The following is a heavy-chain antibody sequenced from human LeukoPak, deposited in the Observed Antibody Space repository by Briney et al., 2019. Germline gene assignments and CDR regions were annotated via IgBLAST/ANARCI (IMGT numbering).Heavy chain of an antibody. CDR3: ARDSSDAFDI. CDR1: GFTFSSYA. CDR2: ISYDGSNK. V-gene: IGHV3-30-3*01. Sequence: GGSLRLSCAASGFTFSSYAMSWVRQAPGKGLEWVAVISYDGSNKYYADSVKGRFTISRDNSKNTLYLQMNSLRAEDTAVYYCARDSSDAFDIWGQGTMVTVSS. J-gene: IGHJ3*02. D-gene: IGHD6-6*01.